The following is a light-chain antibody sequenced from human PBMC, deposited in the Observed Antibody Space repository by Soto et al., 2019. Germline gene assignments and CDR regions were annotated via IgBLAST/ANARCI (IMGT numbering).Light chain of an antibody. CDR2: NDL. CDR3: VLYMGSGIVV. V-gene: IGLV1-44*01. J-gene: IGLJ2*01. Sequence: QSALTQPPSVSGTPGQRVPISCSASGPYIEVNAINWYQQVPGTAPRLLIYNDLQRPSGVPDRFSGSILGNKAALTITGAQADDESDYYCVLYMGSGIVVFGGGTKLTVL. CDR1: GPYIEVNA.